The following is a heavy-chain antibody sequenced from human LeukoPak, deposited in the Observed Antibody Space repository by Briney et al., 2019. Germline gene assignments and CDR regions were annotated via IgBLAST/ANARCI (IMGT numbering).Heavy chain of an antibody. Sequence: GGSLRLSCSASGFTFSSYAMTWVRQAPGKGLEWVSAISGSGGSTHYTDSVKGRFTISRDNSKNILYLQMNSLRVEDTAVYYCARRSGDREFEYWGQGTLVTVSS. CDR1: GFTFSSYA. V-gene: IGHV3-23*01. D-gene: IGHD7-27*01. CDR2: ISGSGGST. CDR3: ARRSGDREFEY. J-gene: IGHJ4*02.